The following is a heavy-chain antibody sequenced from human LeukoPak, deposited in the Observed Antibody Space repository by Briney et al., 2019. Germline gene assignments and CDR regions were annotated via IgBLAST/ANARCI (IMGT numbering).Heavy chain of an antibody. J-gene: IGHJ6*03. CDR2: ISYDGSNK. CDR1: GFTFSSYA. V-gene: IGHV3-30*04. Sequence: GGSLRLSCAASGFTFSSYAMHWVRQAPGKGLEWVAVISYDGSNKYYADSVKGRFTISRDNSKNILYLQMNSLRAEDTAVYYCAKDIYYYYMDVWSKGTTVTISS. CDR3: AKDIYYYYMDV.